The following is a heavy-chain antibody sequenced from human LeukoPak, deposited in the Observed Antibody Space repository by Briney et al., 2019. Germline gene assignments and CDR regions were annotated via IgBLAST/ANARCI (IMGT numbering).Heavy chain of an antibody. V-gene: IGHV3-30*04. D-gene: IGHD6-13*01. CDR1: GFTFSSHA. Sequence: GGSLRLSCAASGFTFSSHAMHWVRQAPGKGLEWLAFISWDGNVKTCADSVEGRFTISRDSPKNTLFLQMNSLRAEDTAVYYCARHIAAAGTGDAFDIWGQGTMVTVSS. CDR2: ISWDGNVK. J-gene: IGHJ3*02. CDR3: ARHIAAAGTGDAFDI.